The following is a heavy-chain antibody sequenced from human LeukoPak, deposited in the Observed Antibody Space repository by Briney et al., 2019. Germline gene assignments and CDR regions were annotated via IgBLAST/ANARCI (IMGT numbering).Heavy chain of an antibody. CDR2: VTPRCGNA. V-gene: IGHV1-46*01. Sequence: ASVKVSCKASGYTFTTYYIHWVRQAPAQGLEWVGIVTPRCGNANYAHKFHGRVTMTRDTTTNTVYMELSSLRSDDTAVYYCASDLFWGDSDVFDIWGQGTMVTVSS. J-gene: IGHJ3*02. D-gene: IGHD3-16*01. CDR1: GYTFTTYY. CDR3: ASDLFWGDSDVFDI.